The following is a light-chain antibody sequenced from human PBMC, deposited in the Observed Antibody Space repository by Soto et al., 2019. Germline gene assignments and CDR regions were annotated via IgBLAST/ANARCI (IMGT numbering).Light chain of an antibody. CDR2: AAS. J-gene: IGKJ1*01. V-gene: IGKV1-27*01. Sequence: DIQMTQSPSSLSASVGDTVTITCRASQGIIDYLAWYQQRPGRVPRLLIYAASTLHTGVPSRFSGSGAGTDFNLTISSLQPEDVATYYCQKYDTAPHTFGPGTKVEIK. CDR1: QGIIDY. CDR3: QKYDTAPHT.